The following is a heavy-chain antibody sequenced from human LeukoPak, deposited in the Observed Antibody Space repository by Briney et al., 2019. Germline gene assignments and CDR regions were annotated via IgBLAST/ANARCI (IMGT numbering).Heavy chain of an antibody. J-gene: IGHJ3*02. CDR3: ARDIMITFGGVIVNSAFDI. D-gene: IGHD3-16*02. V-gene: IGHV1-69*05. Sequence: SVKVSCKASGGTFSSYAISWVRQAPGQGLEWMGGIIPIFGTANYAQKFQGRVTITTDESTSTAHMELSSLRSEDTAVYYCARDIMITFGGVIVNSAFDIWGQGTMVTVSS. CDR2: IIPIFGTA. CDR1: GGTFSSYA.